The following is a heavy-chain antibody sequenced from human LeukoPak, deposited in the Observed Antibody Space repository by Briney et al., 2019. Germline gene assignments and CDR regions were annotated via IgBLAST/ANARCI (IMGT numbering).Heavy chain of an antibody. V-gene: IGHV3-53*01. Sequence: GGSLRLSCAASGFIVSSSYMSWVRQAPGKGLEWVSVIYSGGSTNYADSVKGRFTISRDNSKNTLYLQMNSLRAEDTAVYYCARDSDSSGYYRYFDYWGQGSLVTVSS. CDR1: GFIVSSSY. D-gene: IGHD6-19*01. CDR3: ARDSDSSGYYRYFDY. CDR2: IYSGGST. J-gene: IGHJ4*02.